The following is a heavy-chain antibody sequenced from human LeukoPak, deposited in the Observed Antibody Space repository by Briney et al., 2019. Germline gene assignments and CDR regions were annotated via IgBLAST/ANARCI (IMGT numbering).Heavy chain of an antibody. J-gene: IGHJ4*02. Sequence: ASVKVSCKASGYTFTSYGISWVRQAPGQGPEWMGWISAYNGNTNYAQKLQGRVTMTTDTSTSTAYMELRSLRSDDTAVYYCARAYYYDSSGYYYVDYFDYWGQGTLVTVSS. D-gene: IGHD3-22*01. CDR2: ISAYNGNT. CDR3: ARAYYYDSSGYYYVDYFDY. CDR1: GYTFTSYG. V-gene: IGHV1-18*01.